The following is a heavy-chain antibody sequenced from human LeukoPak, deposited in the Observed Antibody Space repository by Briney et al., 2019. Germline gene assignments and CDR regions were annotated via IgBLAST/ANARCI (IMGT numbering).Heavy chain of an antibody. D-gene: IGHD1-26*01. CDR1: GGSISSGVYY. CDR2: IFYTGRV. V-gene: IGHV4-30-4*02. J-gene: IGHJ4*02. CDR3: AREGSSGSYNY. Sequence: PSETLSLTCTVSGGSISSGVYYWSWIRQHPGKGLEWMGYIFYTGRVSYNPSLKSRITISVDTSKNQFSLKLSSVTAADTAVYYCAREGSSGSYNYWGQGTLVTVYS.